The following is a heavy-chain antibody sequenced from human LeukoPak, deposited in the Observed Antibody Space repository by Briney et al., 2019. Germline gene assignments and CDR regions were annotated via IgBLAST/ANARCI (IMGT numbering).Heavy chain of an antibody. Sequence: ASVKVSCKASGYTFTTHDINWVRQATGQGLEWLGWMSPNSGDTGYAQKFQGRVTMTSDSSISTAYMELSSLRSEDTAIYYCARDVCVESCRGSLVVDYWGQGTLVTVSS. CDR2: MSPNSGDT. CDR3: ARDVCVESCRGSLVVDY. D-gene: IGHD2-8*01. V-gene: IGHV1-8*01. CDR1: GYTFTTHD. J-gene: IGHJ4*02.